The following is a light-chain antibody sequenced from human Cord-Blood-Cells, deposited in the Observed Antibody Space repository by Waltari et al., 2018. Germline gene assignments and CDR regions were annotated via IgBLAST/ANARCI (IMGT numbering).Light chain of an antibody. CDR1: SSNIGAGHD. CDR2: GNG. J-gene: IGLJ2*01. V-gene: IGLV1-40*01. CDR3: QSYDSSLSGSVV. Sequence: QSVLTPPPSVSGAPGQRVTISCTVGSSNIGAGHDVHWYQQLPGTAPNPLIDGNGTRPSGFPDRFSGSKSGTSASLAITGLQAEDEADDYCQSYDSSLSGSVVFGGGTKLTVL.